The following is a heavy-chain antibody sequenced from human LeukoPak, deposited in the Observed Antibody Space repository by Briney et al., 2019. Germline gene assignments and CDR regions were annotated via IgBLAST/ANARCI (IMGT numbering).Heavy chain of an antibody. CDR3: ARGVVVITRYWYFDL. V-gene: IGHV4-30-4*01. Sequence: SETLSLTCTVSGGSISSGDYYWSWIRQPPGKGLEWIGYIYYSGSTYYNPSLESRVTISVDTSKNQFSLKLSSVTAADTAVYYCARGVVVITRYWYFDLWGRGTLVTVSS. J-gene: IGHJ2*01. CDR1: GGSISSGDYY. CDR2: IYYSGST. D-gene: IGHD3-22*01.